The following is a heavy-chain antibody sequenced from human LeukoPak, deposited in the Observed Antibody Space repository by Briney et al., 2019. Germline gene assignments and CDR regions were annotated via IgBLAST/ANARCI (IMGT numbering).Heavy chain of an antibody. CDR1: AFTFSSYW. D-gene: IGHD6-13*01. V-gene: IGHV3-7*01. Sequence: GGSLRLSCAASAFTFSSYWMSWVRQAPGKGLEWVANIKQDGSEKYYVDSVKGRFTISRDNAKNSLYLQMNSLRAEDTAVYYCARDKSYSRAGGYWGQGTLVTVSS. J-gene: IGHJ4*02. CDR2: IKQDGSEK. CDR3: ARDKSYSRAGGY.